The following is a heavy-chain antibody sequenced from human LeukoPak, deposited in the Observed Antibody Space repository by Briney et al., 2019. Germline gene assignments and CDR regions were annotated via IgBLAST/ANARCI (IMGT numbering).Heavy chain of an antibody. CDR1: GFIFSSYA. V-gene: IGHV3-23*01. D-gene: IGHD2-2*01. CDR3: AKGYCSSTSCPLGY. J-gene: IGHJ4*02. CDR2: IGSSGGST. Sequence: GGSLRLSCAASGFIFSSYAMSWIRQAPGKGLEWVSTIGSSGGSTYYADSVKGRFTISRANSKNTLYLQMNTLRAEDTAVHYCAKGYCSSTSCPLGYWGQGTLVTVPS.